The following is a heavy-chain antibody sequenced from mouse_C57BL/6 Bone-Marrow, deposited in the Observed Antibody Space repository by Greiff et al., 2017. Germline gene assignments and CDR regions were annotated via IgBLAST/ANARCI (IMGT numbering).Heavy chain of an antibody. J-gene: IGHJ2*01. D-gene: IGHD1-1*01. Sequence: EVMLVESGGGLVKPGGSLKLSCAASGFTFSDYGMHWVRQAPEKGLEWVAYISSGSSTIYYADTVKGRFTISRSNAKNTLFRQMTSLRSEDTAMFYCARPYYCCSSYGYWGQGTTLTVSS. CDR2: ISSGSSTI. CDR3: ARPYYCCSSYGY. V-gene: IGHV5-17*01. CDR1: GFTFSDYG.